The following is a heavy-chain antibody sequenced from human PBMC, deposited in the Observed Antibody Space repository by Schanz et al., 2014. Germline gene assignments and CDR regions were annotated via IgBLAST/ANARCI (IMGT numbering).Heavy chain of an antibody. J-gene: IGHJ4*02. D-gene: IGHD1-26*01. Sequence: VQLVESGGGVVQPERSLRLSCAASGFNFANHAIHWVRQGQGNGLQWVAVISSDGSKKLYADSVKARFTISRDNSKNTVSLQVDSQRPEDTAVYFGAKDLHSNSGNDYCYYRDSWGPGALVTVSS. CDR3: AKDLHSNSGNDYCYYRDS. CDR1: GFNFANHA. CDR2: ISSDGSKK. V-gene: IGHV3-30*18.